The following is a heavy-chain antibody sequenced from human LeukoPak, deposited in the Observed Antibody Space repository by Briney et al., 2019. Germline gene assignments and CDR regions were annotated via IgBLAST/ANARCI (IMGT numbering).Heavy chain of an antibody. CDR1: GGSISSFY. CDR3: ARPHNSAFDI. CDR2: IYTSGTT. V-gene: IGHV4-4*07. Sequence: SETLSLTCSVSGGSISSFYCNWMRQPAGKGLEWIGRIYTSGTTTYNPSLKSRVTMSVDTSKNQFSLKLSSVTAADTAVYYCARPHNSAFDIWGQGTLVTVAS. J-gene: IGHJ3*02. D-gene: IGHD5-24*01.